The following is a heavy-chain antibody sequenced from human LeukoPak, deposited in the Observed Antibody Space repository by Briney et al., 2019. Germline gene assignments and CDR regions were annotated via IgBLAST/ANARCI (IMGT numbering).Heavy chain of an antibody. V-gene: IGHV4-38-2*02. J-gene: IGHJ4*02. Sequence: SETLSLTCIVSDYSISSGYYWGWIRQPPGKGLEWIGSIYHSGSTYYNPSLKSRVTISVDTSKNQFSLKLNSVTAADTAVYYCARAFGCSGGSCYRLFDYWGQGILVTVSS. D-gene: IGHD2-15*01. CDR2: IYHSGST. CDR1: DYSISSGYY. CDR3: ARAFGCSGGSCYRLFDY.